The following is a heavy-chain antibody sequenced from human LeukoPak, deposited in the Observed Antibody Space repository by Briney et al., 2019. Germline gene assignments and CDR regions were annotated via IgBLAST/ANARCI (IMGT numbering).Heavy chain of an antibody. CDR1: GFTFSSYW. CDR2: INSDGSST. J-gene: IGHJ4*02. Sequence: GGSLRLSCAASGFTFSSYWMHWVRQAPGKGLVWVSRINSDGSSTSYADSVKGRFTISSDNAKNTLYLQMNSLRAEDTAVYYCARDPHYFLGYCSGGSCYSVFDYWGQGTLVTVSS. V-gene: IGHV3-74*01. CDR3: ARDPHYFLGYCSGGSCYSVFDY. D-gene: IGHD2-15*01.